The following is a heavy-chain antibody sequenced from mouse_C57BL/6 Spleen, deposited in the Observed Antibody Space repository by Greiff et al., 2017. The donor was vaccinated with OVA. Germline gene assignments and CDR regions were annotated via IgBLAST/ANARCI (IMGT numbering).Heavy chain of an antibody. CDR2: IDPANGNT. D-gene: IGHD2-4*01. Sequence: VQLKESVAELVRPGASVKLSCTASGFNIKNTYMHWVKQRPEQGLEWIGRIDPANGNTKYAPKFQGKATITADTSSNTAYLQLSSLTSEDTAIYYCARGYDYDVGGFAYWGQGTTLTVSS. CDR1: GFNIKNTY. J-gene: IGHJ2*01. CDR3: ARGYDYDVGGFAY. V-gene: IGHV14-3*01.